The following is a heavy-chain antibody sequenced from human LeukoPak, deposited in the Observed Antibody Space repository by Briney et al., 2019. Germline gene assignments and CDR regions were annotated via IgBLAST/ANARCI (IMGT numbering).Heavy chain of an antibody. D-gene: IGHD4-17*01. J-gene: IGHJ6*03. Sequence: GGSLRLSCAASGFTFSDYYMSWIRQAPGKGLEWVSYISSSGSTIYYADSVKGRFTISRDNAKNSLYLQMNSLRAEDTAVYYCATYGDYELYYYYYMDVWGKGTTVTVSS. CDR3: ATYGDYELYYYYYMDV. CDR2: ISSSGSTI. V-gene: IGHV3-11*04. CDR1: GFTFSDYY.